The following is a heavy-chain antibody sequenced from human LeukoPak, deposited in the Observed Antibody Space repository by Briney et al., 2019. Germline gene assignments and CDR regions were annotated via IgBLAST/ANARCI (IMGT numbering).Heavy chain of an antibody. D-gene: IGHD3-22*01. Sequence: PSETLSLTCTVSGGSISSGGYYWSRIRQHPGKGLEWIGYIYYSGSTYYNPSLKSRVTISVDTSKNQFSLKLSSVTAADTAVYYCARASYYDSSGLTDPYYFDYWGQGTLVTVSS. CDR2: IYYSGST. V-gene: IGHV4-31*03. CDR1: GGSISSGGYY. CDR3: ARASYYDSSGLTDPYYFDY. J-gene: IGHJ4*02.